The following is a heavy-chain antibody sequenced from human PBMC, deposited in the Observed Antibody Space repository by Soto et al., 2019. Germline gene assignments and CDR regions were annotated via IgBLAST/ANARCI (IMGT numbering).Heavy chain of an antibody. CDR3: ASSSFLRSGALFHGLDV. CDR1: GGSISSYY. J-gene: IGHJ6*02. D-gene: IGHD3-10*01. Sequence: SETLSLTCTVSGGSISSYYWSWIRQPPGKGLEWIGYIYYSGSTNYNPSLKSRVTISVDTSKNQFSLKLTSVTAADTAVYFCASSSFLRSGALFHGLDVWGQGTTVTVSS. CDR2: IYYSGST. V-gene: IGHV4-59*12.